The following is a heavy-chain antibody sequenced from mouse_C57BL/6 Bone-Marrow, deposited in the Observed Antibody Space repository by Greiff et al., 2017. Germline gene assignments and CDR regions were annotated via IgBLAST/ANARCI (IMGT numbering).Heavy chain of an antibody. Sequence: VKLMESGPGLVKPSQSLFLTCSITGFPITSGYYWIWIRQSPGKPLEWMGYITHSGETFYNPSLQSPISITRETSKNQFFLQLNSVTTEDTAMYYCAGDTTLYYYGSSPFAYWGQGTLVTVSA. CDR2: ITHSGET. J-gene: IGHJ3*01. CDR1: GFPITSGYY. V-gene: IGHV12-3*01. D-gene: IGHD1-1*01. CDR3: AGDTTLYYYGSSPFAY.